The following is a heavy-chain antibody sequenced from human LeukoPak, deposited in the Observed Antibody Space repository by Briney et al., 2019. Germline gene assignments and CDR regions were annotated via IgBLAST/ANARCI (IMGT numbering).Heavy chain of an antibody. CDR1: GGSISSGGYS. Sequence: SETLSLTCAVSGGSISSGGYSWSWIRQPPGKGLEWIGYIYHSGSTYYNPSLKSRVTISVDRSKNQFSLKLSSVTAADTAVYYCAREPHPRGLEIGAFDIWGQGTMATVSS. D-gene: IGHD1-1*01. CDR3: AREPHPRGLEIGAFDI. V-gene: IGHV4-30-2*01. J-gene: IGHJ3*02. CDR2: IYHSGST.